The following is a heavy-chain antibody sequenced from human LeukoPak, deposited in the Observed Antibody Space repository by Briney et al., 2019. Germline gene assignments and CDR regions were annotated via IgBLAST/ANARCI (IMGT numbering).Heavy chain of an antibody. J-gene: IGHJ5*02. CDR3: ARGATDTTRWFDP. CDR1: GFTFSSYE. CDR2: ISSSGSTI. Sequence: GGSLRLSCAASGFTFSSYEMNWVRQAPGKGLEWVSYISSSGSTIYYADSVKGRFTISRDNAKNSLYLQMNGLRADDTATYYCARGATDTTRWFDPWGQGTLVTVSS. V-gene: IGHV3-48*03. D-gene: IGHD1-7*01.